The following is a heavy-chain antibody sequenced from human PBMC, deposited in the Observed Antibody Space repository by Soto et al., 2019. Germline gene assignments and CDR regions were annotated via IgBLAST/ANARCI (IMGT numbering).Heavy chain of an antibody. D-gene: IGHD3-3*01. CDR3: ARDVGWSGYYGLYYGMDV. J-gene: IGHJ6*02. CDR2: IIPIFGTA. Sequence: SVKVSCKASGGTFSSYAISWVRQAPGQGLEWMGGIIPIFGTANYAQKFQGRVTITADKSTSTAYMELSSLRSEDTAVYYCARDVGWSGYYGLYYGMDVWGQGTTATVSS. V-gene: IGHV1-69*06. CDR1: GGTFSSYA.